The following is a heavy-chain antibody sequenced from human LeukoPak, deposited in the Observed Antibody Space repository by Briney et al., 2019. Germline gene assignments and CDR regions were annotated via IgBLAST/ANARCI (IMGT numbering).Heavy chain of an antibody. V-gene: IGHV4-39*07. J-gene: IGHJ6*03. CDR3: ARVVAQWLAYYYYYYMDV. D-gene: IGHD6-19*01. CDR1: GGSISSSSYY. Sequence: PSETLSLTCTVSGGSISSSSYYWGWIRQPPGKGLEWIGSIYYSGSTYYNPSLKSRVTISVDTSKNQFSLKLSSVTAADTAVYYCARVVAQWLAYYYYYYMDVWGKGTTVTVSS. CDR2: IYYSGST.